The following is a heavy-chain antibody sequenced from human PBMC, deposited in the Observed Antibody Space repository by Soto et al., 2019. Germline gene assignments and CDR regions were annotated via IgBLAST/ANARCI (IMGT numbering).Heavy chain of an antibody. D-gene: IGHD1-20*01. CDR1: GDSVSSNSAA. CDR3: ARLAAGVDNKSDF. J-gene: IGHJ4*02. V-gene: IGHV6-1*01. CDR2: TYYRSKWYN. Sequence: SQTLSLICAISGDSVSSNSAAWNWIRRSPSRGLEWLGRTYYRSKWYNDYAVSVKSRITINPDTSKNQFSLQLNSVTPEDTAVYYCARLAAGVDNKSDFWGQGTLVTVSS.